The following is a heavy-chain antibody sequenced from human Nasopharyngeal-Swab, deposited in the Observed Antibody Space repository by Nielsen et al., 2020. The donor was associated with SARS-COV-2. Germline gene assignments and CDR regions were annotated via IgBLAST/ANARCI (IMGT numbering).Heavy chain of an antibody. Sequence: VRQMPGKGLEWMGIINPSGGSTSYAQKFQGRVTMTRDTSTSTVYMELSSLRSEDTAVYYCARGGGVVIPNDAFDIWGQGTMVTVSS. J-gene: IGHJ3*02. CDR2: INPSGGST. D-gene: IGHD3-3*01. CDR3: ARGGGVVIPNDAFDI. V-gene: IGHV1-46*01.